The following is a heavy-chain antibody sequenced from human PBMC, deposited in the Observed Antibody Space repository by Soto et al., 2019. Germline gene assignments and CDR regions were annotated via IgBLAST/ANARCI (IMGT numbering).Heavy chain of an antibody. Sequence: SVKVSCKTSGDNSKKNVFTWVRRAPGQGLEWMGGTIPALGKTHYIEKFQGRVTITVDDATRTVYMEVRDLTSEDTAIYYCARGPFRPSAMDVWGQGTTVTVSS. CDR2: TIPALGKT. CDR3: ARGPFRPSAMDV. V-gene: IGHV1-69*10. CDR1: GDNSKKNV. D-gene: IGHD3-10*01. J-gene: IGHJ6*02.